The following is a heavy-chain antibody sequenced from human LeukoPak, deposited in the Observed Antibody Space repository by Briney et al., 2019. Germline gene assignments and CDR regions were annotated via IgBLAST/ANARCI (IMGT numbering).Heavy chain of an antibody. V-gene: IGHV4-61*10. D-gene: IGHD3-10*01. Sequence: PSETLSLTCTVSGGSISSGSYYWSWIRQPAGKGLEWLGEINHSGSTNYNPSLKSRVTLSVDTSKSQFSLKLSSVTAADTAVYYCARHVRYYYGSGRPNWFDPWGQGTLVTVSS. CDR3: ARHVRYYYGSGRPNWFDP. J-gene: IGHJ5*02. CDR2: INHSGST. CDR1: GGSISSGSYY.